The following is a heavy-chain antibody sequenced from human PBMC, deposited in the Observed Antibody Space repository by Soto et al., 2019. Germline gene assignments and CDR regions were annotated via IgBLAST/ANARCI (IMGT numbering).Heavy chain of an antibody. CDR3: ARDPSDCSSTSCWGYYALDV. CDR2: ISSSGTYI. V-gene: IGHV3-21*01. CDR1: GFTFSTYS. Sequence: PGGSLRLCCAASGFTFSTYSMNWVRQAPGKGLEWVSSISSSGTYIHYADSLKGRFTISRDNAKNSLYLQMISLRAEDTAVYYCARDPSDCSSTSCWGYYALDVWGQGTTVTVSS. D-gene: IGHD2-2*01. J-gene: IGHJ6*02.